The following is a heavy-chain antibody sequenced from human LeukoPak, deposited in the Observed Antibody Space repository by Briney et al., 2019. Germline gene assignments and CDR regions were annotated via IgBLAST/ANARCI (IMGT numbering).Heavy chain of an antibody. CDR2: IYWNDDK. D-gene: IGHD2-8*01. V-gene: IGHV2-5*01. J-gene: IGHJ4*02. Sequence: ESGPTLVKPTQTLTLTCTFSGFSLSTSGVGVGWIRQPPGKALEWLALIYWNDDKRYSPSLKSRLTITKDTSKNQVVLTMTNMDPVDTAIYYCARSPTKNYYFDYWGQGTLVTVSS. CDR3: ARSPTKNYYFDY. CDR1: GFSLSTSGVG.